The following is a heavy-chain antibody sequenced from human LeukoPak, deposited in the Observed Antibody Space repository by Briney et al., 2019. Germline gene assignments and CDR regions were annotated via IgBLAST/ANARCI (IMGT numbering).Heavy chain of an antibody. CDR2: IKSNVDGGTT. CDR3: AREAAPGRYFDY. CDR1: GFTFTNAW. V-gene: IGHV3-15*01. Sequence: GGSLRLSCTGSGFTFTNAWMSWVRQAPGKGLEWVGHIKSNVDGGTTDYAAPVKGRFTISRDDSKKVLYLQMNSLRAEDTAVYYCAREAAPGRYFDYWGQGTLVTVSS. J-gene: IGHJ4*02. D-gene: IGHD3-10*01.